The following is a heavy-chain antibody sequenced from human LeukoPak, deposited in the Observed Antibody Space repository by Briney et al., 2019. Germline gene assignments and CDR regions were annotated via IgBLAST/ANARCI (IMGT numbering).Heavy chain of an antibody. D-gene: IGHD1-26*01. CDR3: AVRVGSSRSYYFDY. Sequence: SETLSLTCTVSGASISSYYWSWIRQPPGKGLKWIGDIYYSGSTNYNPSLKSRVTISVDTSKNQFSLKLSSVTAADTAVYYCAVRVGSSRSYYFDYWGQGTLVTVSS. CDR1: GASISSYY. J-gene: IGHJ4*02. V-gene: IGHV4-59*01. CDR2: IYYSGST.